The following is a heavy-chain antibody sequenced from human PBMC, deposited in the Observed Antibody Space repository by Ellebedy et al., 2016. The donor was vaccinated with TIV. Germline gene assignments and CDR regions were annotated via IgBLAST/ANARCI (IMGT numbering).Heavy chain of an antibody. CDR2: INPNSGGT. J-gene: IGHJ4*02. CDR3: ARERIAAAGTEGVFDFDY. D-gene: IGHD6-13*01. Sequence: ASVKVSCXASGYTFTGYYMHWVRQAPGQGLEWMGWINPNSGGTNYAQKFQGWVTMTRDTSISTAYMELSSLRSEDTAVYYCARERIAAAGTEGVFDFDYWGQGTLVTVSS. CDR1: GYTFTGYY. V-gene: IGHV1-2*04.